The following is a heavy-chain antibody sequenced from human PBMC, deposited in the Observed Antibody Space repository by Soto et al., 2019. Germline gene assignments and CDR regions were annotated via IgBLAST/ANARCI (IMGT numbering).Heavy chain of an antibody. CDR2: IYSTGNT. J-gene: IGHJ6*02. Sequence: SETLSLTCTVPGDSIRSSSYWGWIRQPPGKGLEWIGSIYSTGNTYYNPSLNSQVTISVDTSKNQFSLNVISVTAADTAVYYCRRSSRYSTDVWGQGTTVTVSS. D-gene: IGHD6-13*01. CDR1: GDSIRSSSY. CDR3: RRSSRYSTDV. V-gene: IGHV4-39*01.